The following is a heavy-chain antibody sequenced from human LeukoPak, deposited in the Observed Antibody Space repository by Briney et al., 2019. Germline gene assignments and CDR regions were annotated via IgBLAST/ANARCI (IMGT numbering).Heavy chain of an antibody. V-gene: IGHV4-61*02. CDR1: GDSISSGSYY. Sequence: PSETLSLTCTVSGDSISSGSYYWSWIRQPAGKGLEWIGRTYGRGGSNYNPSLKSRVTISIDKSKNQFSLKMNSVTAPDTAVYYCARGGKWLYYFDYWGQGTLVTVSS. CDR2: TYGRGGS. CDR3: ARGGKWLYYFDY. J-gene: IGHJ4*02. D-gene: IGHD6-19*01.